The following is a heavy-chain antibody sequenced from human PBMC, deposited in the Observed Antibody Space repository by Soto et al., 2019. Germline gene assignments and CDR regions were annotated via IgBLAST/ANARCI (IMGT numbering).Heavy chain of an antibody. CDR3: ARCHYNSSGNYPVSFAY. CDR2: IDPNGYYT. J-gene: IGHJ4*02. Sequence: QVQLVQSGAEVKKPGASVKISCRASGYTFTNYYVHWVGQAPGQGLEWLGLIDPNGYYTRLAKKFQGRFSMTMDTSTGTVYVELSSLRYDDTATYSCARCHYNSSGNYPVSFAYWGQRNPFTGSA. D-gene: IGHD3-22*01. CDR1: GYTFTNYY. V-gene: IGHV1-46*01.